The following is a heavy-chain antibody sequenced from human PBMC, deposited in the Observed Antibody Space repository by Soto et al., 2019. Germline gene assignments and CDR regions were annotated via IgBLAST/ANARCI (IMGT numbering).Heavy chain of an antibody. CDR2: ISYSGST. CDR3: ARVLTGTSLFDY. V-gene: IGHV4-59*01. CDR1: GGSIISDY. Sequence: SETLSLTCTVSGGSIISDYWSWIRQPPGKGLEWIGYISYSGSTNYNPSLKSLVTISVDTSKNQFSLKVSSVTAADTAVYYCARVLTGTSLFDYWGQGTLVTVSS. D-gene: IGHD1-7*01. J-gene: IGHJ4*02.